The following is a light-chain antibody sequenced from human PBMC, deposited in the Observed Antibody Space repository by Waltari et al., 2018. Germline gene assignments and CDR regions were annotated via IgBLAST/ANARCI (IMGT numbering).Light chain of an antibody. V-gene: IGKV1-33*01. CDR2: DAS. CDR3: QQSKTLPLT. Sequence: DIQMTQSPSSLSASVGDRVTITCQASQDISNYLNWYQQKPGKAPKLLIYDASNLETGVPSRFSGSGSGTDFTFTISSLQPEDIATYYCQQSKTLPLTFGGGTRVEI. J-gene: IGKJ4*01. CDR1: QDISNY.